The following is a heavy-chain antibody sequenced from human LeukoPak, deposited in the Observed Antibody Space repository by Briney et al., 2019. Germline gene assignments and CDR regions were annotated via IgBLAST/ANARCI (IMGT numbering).Heavy chain of an antibody. CDR1: GFTFSSYS. V-gene: IGHV3-21*01. CDR3: ARDLYYYDSSGYYRKDY. J-gene: IGHJ4*02. D-gene: IGHD3-22*01. CDR2: ISSSSSYI. Sequence: GGSLRLSCAASGFTFSSYSMNWVRQAPGRGLEWVSSISSSSSYIYYADSVKGRFTISRDNAKNSLYLQMNRLRAEDTAVYYCARDLYYYDSSGYYRKDYWGQGTLVTVSS.